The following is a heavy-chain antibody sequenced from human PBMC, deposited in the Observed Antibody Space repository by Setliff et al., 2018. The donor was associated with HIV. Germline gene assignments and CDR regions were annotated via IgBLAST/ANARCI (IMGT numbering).Heavy chain of an antibody. CDR1: GYTFTSYY. Sequence: ASVKVSCKASGYTFTSYYMHWVRQAPGQGLEWMGGIIPILGPANYAQKFQGRVTITAGEYTTTSYMELSNLRSDDTAVYYCVRLGSNSPTDWLDPWGQGTLVTVSS. CDR2: IIPILGPA. V-gene: IGHV1-69*13. D-gene: IGHD4-4*01. J-gene: IGHJ5*02. CDR3: VRLGSNSPTDWLDP.